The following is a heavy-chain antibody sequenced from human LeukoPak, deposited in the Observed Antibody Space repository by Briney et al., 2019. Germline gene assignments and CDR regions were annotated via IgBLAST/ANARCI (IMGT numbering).Heavy chain of an antibody. J-gene: IGHJ5*02. V-gene: IGHV3-11*01. D-gene: IGHD3-10*01. Sequence: GGSLRLSCAASGFTFSKYYMSWIRQAPGKALEWTSYIVNSGGTTSYADSVQGRFTISSDDAKNSLYLQMNSLRAEDTAVYYCAGGYGSGSYSAWGQGIPVTVSS. CDR3: AGGYGSGSYSA. CDR1: GFTFSKYY. CDR2: IVNSGGTT.